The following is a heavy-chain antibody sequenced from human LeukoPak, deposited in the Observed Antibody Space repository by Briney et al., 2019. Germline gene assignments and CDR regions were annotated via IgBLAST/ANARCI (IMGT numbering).Heavy chain of an antibody. CDR1: GFTVSSNY. D-gene: IGHD3-22*01. Sequence: GGSLRLSCAASGFTVSSNYMSWVRQAPGKGLEWVSVIYSGGSTYYADSVKGRFTISRDNSKNTLYLQMSSRRAEDTAVYYCARGPPYYDSSGYYYVWFDYWGQGTLVTVSS. V-gene: IGHV3-53*01. CDR2: IYSGGST. CDR3: ARGPPYYDSSGYYYVWFDY. J-gene: IGHJ4*02.